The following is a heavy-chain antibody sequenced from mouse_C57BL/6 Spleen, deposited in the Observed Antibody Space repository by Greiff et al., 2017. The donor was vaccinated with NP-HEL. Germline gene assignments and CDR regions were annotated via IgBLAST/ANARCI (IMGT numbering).Heavy chain of an antibody. CDR2: ISYDGSN. Sequence: EVKLQESGPGLVKPSQSLSLTCSVTGYSITSGYYWNWIRQFPGNKLEWMGYISYDGSNNYNPSLKNRISITRDTSKNQFFLKLNSVTTEDTATYYCARETAQASYAMDDWGQGTSVTVSS. D-gene: IGHD3-2*02. CDR1: GYSITSGYY. CDR3: ARETAQASYAMDD. V-gene: IGHV3-6*01. J-gene: IGHJ4*01.